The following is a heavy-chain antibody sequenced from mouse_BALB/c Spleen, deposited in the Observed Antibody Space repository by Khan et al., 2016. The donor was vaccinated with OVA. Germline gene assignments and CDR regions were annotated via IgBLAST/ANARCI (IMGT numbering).Heavy chain of an antibody. CDR1: GYTFTTYT. CDR3: VRSGQLRLRGAFTY. J-gene: IGHJ3*01. CDR2: INPSNDYT. D-gene: IGHD3-2*01. Sequence: QVQLQQSGAELARPGASVKMSCKTSGYTFTTYTLHWVKQRPGRSLEWIGYINPSNDYTNYNQKFKDKSALTAEKSSSTAYLQLSSLKSEESAVIYCVRSGQLRLRGAFTYWGQGTLVTVSA. V-gene: IGHV1-4*01.